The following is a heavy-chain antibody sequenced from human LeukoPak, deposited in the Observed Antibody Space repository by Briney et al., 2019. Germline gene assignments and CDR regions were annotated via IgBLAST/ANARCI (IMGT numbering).Heavy chain of an antibody. V-gene: IGHV3-23*01. CDR2: ITSSGGTT. D-gene: IGHD3-10*01. CDR1: GFTFNTYA. J-gene: IGHJ4*02. Sequence: PGGSLRLSCAASGFTFNTYAMSWVRQAPGKGLEWVSAITSSGGTTYYIDSVKGRFTISRDNSKNTLYLQMNSLRAEDTAVYYCAKDRSITMVRGVIISPQPGGYDYWGQGTLVTVSS. CDR3: AKDRSITMVRGVIISPQPGGYDY.